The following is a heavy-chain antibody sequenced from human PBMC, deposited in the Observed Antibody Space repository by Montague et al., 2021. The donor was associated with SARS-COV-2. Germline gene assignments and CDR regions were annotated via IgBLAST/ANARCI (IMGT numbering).Heavy chain of an antibody. CDR3: ARIVGDCSSDSCYAVR. V-gene: IGHV4-34*01. D-gene: IGHD2-2*01. CDR1: GGSLSGYY. Sequence: SETLSLTCAVYGGSLSGYYWSWIRQPPEKGLEWIGEINHSANTKYNPSLKSPVTISIDTSKNQFSLKMTSVTAADTAVYYCARIVGDCSSDSCYAVRWGQGTVVTVSS. J-gene: IGHJ4*02. CDR2: INHSANT.